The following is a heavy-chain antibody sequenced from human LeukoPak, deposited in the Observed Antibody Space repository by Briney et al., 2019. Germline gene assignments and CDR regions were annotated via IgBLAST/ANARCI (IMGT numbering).Heavy chain of an antibody. D-gene: IGHD3-9*01. V-gene: IGHV4-31*03. J-gene: IGHJ6*02. CDR3: ARAHTSHYDILTGYPTYGMDV. CDR1: GGSISSGGYY. CDR2: IYYSGST. Sequence: SETLSLTCTVSGGSISSGGYYWSWIRQHPGKGLEWIGYIYYSGSTYYNPSLKSRVTISVDTSKNQFSLKLSSVTAADTAVYYCARAHTSHYDILTGYPTYGMDVWGQGTTVTVSS.